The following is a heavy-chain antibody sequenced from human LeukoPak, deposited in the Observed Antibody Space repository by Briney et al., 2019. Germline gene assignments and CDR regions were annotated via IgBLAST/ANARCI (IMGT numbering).Heavy chain of an antibody. CDR2: IIPILGIA. Sequence: SVKVSCKASGGTFSSYAISWVRQAPGQGLEWMGRIIPILGIANYAQKFQGRVTITADKSTSTAYMELSSLISEDTAVYYCARDGITMVQGAISKLDYWGQGTLVTVSS. CDR1: GGTFSSYA. D-gene: IGHD3-10*01. J-gene: IGHJ4*02. CDR3: ARDGITMVQGAISKLDY. V-gene: IGHV1-69*04.